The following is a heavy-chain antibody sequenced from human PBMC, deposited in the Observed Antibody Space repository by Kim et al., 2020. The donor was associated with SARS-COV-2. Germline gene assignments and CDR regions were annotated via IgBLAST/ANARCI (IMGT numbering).Heavy chain of an antibody. CDR1: GFTFSSYA. D-gene: IGHD3-9*01. Sequence: GGSLRLSCAASGFTFSSYAMSWVRQAPGKGLEWVSAISGSGGSTYYADSVKGRFTISRDNSKNTLYLQMNSLRAEDTAVYYCAKDRSKYYDILTGYYTAPFDYWGQGTLVTVSS. CDR3: AKDRSKYYDILTGYYTAPFDY. V-gene: IGHV3-23*01. J-gene: IGHJ4*02. CDR2: ISGSGGST.